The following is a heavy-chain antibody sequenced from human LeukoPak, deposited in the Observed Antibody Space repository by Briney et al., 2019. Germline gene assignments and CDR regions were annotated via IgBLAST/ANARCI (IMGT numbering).Heavy chain of an antibody. Sequence: SETLSLTCTVSGGSISSHYWSWIRQPPGKGLEWIGYIYYSGSTNYNPSLKSRVTISVDTSKNQFSLKLSSVTAADTAVYYCARVGDYGGNSEIWYFDLWGRGTLVTVSS. D-gene: IGHD4-23*01. CDR3: ARVGDYGGNSEIWYFDL. V-gene: IGHV4-59*11. CDR1: GGSISSHY. CDR2: IYYSGST. J-gene: IGHJ2*01.